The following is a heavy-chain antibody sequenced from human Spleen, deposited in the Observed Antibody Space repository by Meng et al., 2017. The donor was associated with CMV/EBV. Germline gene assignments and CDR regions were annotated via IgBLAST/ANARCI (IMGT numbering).Heavy chain of an antibody. D-gene: IGHD1-1*01. J-gene: IGHJ3*02. CDR1: GFTVSSNY. CDR2: IYSGGST. V-gene: IGHV3-53*01. CDR3: ARLQLERRGAFDI. Sequence: ETLSLTCAASGFTVSSNYMSWVRQAPGKGLEWVSVIYSGGSTYYADSVKGRFTISRDNSKNTLYLQMNSLRAEDTAVYYCARLQLERRGAFDIWGQGTMVTVSS.